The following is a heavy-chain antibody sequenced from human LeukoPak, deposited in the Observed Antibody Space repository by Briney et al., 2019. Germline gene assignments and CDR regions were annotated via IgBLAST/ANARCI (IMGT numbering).Heavy chain of an antibody. CDR2: IYHSGST. CDR1: GGSISSSNW. D-gene: IGHD6-13*01. J-gene: IGHJ6*03. CDR3: ARGAIAWAAAGPYYYYYMDV. V-gene: IGHV4-4*02. Sequence: SGTLSLTCAVSGGSISSSNWWSWVRQPPGKGLEWIGEIYHSGSTNYNPSLKSRVTISVDKSKNQFSLKLSSVTAADTAVYYCARGAIAWAAAGPYYYYYMDVWGKGTTVTVSS.